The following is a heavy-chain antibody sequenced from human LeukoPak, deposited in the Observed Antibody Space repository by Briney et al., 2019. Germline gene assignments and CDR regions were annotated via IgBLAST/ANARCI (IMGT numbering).Heavy chain of an antibody. CDR2: IKQDGTEK. D-gene: IGHD3-9*01. J-gene: IGHJ3*02. CDR3: AKDMVEDILTGYDAFDI. CDR1: GFSFNYFW. Sequence: GSLRLSCAASGFSFNYFWMSWVRQAPGKGLEWVANIKQDGTEKYYADSVKGRFTISRDNAKKSLYLQMNSLRAEDMALYYCAKDMVEDILTGYDAFDIWGQGTMVTVSS. V-gene: IGHV3-7*03.